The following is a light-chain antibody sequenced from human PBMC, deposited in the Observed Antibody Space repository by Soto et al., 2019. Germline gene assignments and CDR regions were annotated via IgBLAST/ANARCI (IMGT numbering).Light chain of an antibody. V-gene: IGKV3-15*01. CDR3: QQYNNWPLT. Sequence: EIVMTQSPATLSVSPGERATISCRASQSVSNNLAWYQQKPGQAPRLLIYFASTRATGIPARFSGSGSGTEFTLTISSLQSEDFAVYYCQQYNNWPLTFGGGTKVEIK. J-gene: IGKJ4*01. CDR1: QSVSNN. CDR2: FAS.